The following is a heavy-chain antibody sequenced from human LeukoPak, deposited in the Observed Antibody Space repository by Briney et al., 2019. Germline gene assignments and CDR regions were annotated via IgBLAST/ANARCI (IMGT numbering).Heavy chain of an antibody. Sequence: SETLSLTCTVSGGSVSSGSYYWSWIRQPPGKGLEWIGYIYYSGSTNYNPSLKSRITISVDTSKNQFSLKLSSVTAADTAVYYCARQYYDFWSAPGPFDYWGQGTLVTVSS. CDR2: IYYSGST. J-gene: IGHJ4*02. V-gene: IGHV4-61*01. CDR3: ARQYYDFWSAPGPFDY. CDR1: GGSVSSGSYY. D-gene: IGHD3-3*01.